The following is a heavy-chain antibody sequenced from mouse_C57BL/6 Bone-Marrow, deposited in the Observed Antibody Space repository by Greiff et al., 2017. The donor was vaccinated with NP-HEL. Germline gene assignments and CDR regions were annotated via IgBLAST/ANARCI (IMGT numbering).Heavy chain of an antibody. J-gene: IGHJ4*01. CDR2: IWSGGST. CDR3: ARKNSNYVDYAMDY. V-gene: IGHV2-2*01. Sequence: VKLQQSGPGLVQPSQSLSITCTVSGFSLTSYGVHWVRQSPGKGLEWVGVIWSGGSTDYNAAFISRLSISKDNSKSQVFFKMNSLQADDTAIYYCARKNSNYVDYAMDYWGQGTSVTVSS. D-gene: IGHD2-5*01. CDR1: GFSLTSYG.